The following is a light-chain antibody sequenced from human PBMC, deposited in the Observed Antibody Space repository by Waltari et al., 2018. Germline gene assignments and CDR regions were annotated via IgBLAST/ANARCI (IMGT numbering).Light chain of an antibody. V-gene: IGKV4-1*01. J-gene: IGKJ2*01. CDR1: QSVLYSLNNQNY. CDR2: RAS. Sequence: DIVMTQSPDSLAVSLGEGATINCRSSQSVLYSLNNQNYLAWFQQKPGQPPKLLISRASTRESGVPDRFSGSGSGTDFTLTISSLQAEDVAVYYCQQYHTTPYAFGQGTKLEIK. CDR3: QQYHTTPYA.